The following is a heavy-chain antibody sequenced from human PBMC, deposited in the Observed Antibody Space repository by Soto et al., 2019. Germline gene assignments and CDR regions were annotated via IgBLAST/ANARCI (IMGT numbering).Heavy chain of an antibody. CDR3: ARSGHIFAGVF. D-gene: IGHD3-16*01. CDR1: GASMNDYY. Sequence: SETLSLTCTVSGASMNDYYGSWIRQSPGKGLEHIGYLHYNGFAEYSPSLRSRVSVSMDTSKNQFSLKLSSVTAADTAIYYCARSGHIFAGVFWGQGILVTVSS. CDR2: LHYNGFA. V-gene: IGHV4-59*01. J-gene: IGHJ4*02.